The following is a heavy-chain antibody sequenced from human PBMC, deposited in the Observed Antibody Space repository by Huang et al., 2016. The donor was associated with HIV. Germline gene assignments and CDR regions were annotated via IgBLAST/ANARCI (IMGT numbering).Heavy chain of an antibody. J-gene: IGHJ4*02. V-gene: IGHV3-7*02. D-gene: IGHD3-22*01. CDR3: ARAPLYDYDSSNYLGPIYYFDY. CDR2: IKQDGREK. Sequence: EVQLVESGGGLVQPGGSLRLSCAASGFTFSGYWMGWVRQAPGKGLGVVANIKQDGREKTYVDSVKGRFTISRDNAQNSLYLQMNSLRAEDTAVYYCARAPLYDYDSSNYLGPIYYFDYWGQGTLVTVSS. CDR1: GFTFSGYW.